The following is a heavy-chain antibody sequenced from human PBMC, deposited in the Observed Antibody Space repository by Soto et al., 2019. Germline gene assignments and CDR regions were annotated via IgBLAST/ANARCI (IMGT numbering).Heavy chain of an antibody. CDR3: AAAAGIYYYGMDV. Sequence: SETLSLTCTVSGGSISSSSYYWGWIRQPPGKGLEWIGSIYYSGSTYYNPSLKSRVTISVDTSKNQFSLKLSSVTAADTAVYYCAAAAGIYYYGMDVWGQGTTVTVSS. J-gene: IGHJ6*02. V-gene: IGHV4-39*01. CDR2: IYYSGST. CDR1: GGSISSSSYY. D-gene: IGHD6-13*01.